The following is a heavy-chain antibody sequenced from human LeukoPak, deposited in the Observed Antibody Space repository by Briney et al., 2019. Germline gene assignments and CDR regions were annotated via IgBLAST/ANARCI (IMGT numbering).Heavy chain of an antibody. CDR2: ISSSIRYI. J-gene: IGHJ4*02. Sequence: GGSLRLSCAASGFTLSIYSMNWVRQAPGGGLEWVSSISSSIRYINYADSVKGRFTISRDNAKNSLKLQMNSLRAEDTAVYYCARDEARGSSGYYFTNGLDYWGQGTLVTVSS. CDR3: ARDEARGSSGYYFTNGLDY. V-gene: IGHV3-21*01. D-gene: IGHD3-22*01. CDR1: GFTLSIYS.